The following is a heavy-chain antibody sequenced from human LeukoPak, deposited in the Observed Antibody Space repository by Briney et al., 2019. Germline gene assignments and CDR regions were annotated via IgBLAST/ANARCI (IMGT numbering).Heavy chain of an antibody. CDR2: IHNSGRT. D-gene: IGHD1-14*01. J-gene: IGHJ4*02. V-gene: IGHV4-59*08. Sequence: SETLPLTCSVSGGSVSSYYWSWIRQSPGKGLEWIGYIHNSGRTNYNPSLKSRVTGFVDTSKNQVSLRLSSVTAADTAVYYCARHGTISSESYFDYWGQGALVTVSS. CDR1: GGSVSSYY. CDR3: ARHGTISSESYFDY.